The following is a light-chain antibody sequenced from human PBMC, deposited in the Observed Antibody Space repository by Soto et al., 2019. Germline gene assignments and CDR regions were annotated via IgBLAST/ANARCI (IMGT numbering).Light chain of an antibody. CDR3: QSYDSSNWV. V-gene: IGLV6-57*03. Sequence: NFMLTHPHSVSESPGKTVTSSCTRSRGSIASNYVQLYQQRPGSAPTTVIYEDNQRPSGVPDRFSGSIDSSSNSASLTISGLKTEDEADYYCQSYDSSNWVFGGGTKVTVL. J-gene: IGLJ3*02. CDR2: EDN. CDR1: RGSIASNY.